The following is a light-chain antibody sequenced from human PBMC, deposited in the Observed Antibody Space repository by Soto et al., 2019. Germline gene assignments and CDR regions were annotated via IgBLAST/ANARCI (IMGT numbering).Light chain of an antibody. CDR1: QGISSY. Sequence: DIQLTQYPSFLSASVGDRVTITCRASQGISSYLAWYQQKPGKAPKLLIYAASTLQSGVPSRFSGSGSGTECTRTISSLQPENLATYYCHQLTRNPQITFGQGKRLEIK. V-gene: IGKV1-9*01. CDR3: HQLTRNPQIT. J-gene: IGKJ5*01. CDR2: AAS.